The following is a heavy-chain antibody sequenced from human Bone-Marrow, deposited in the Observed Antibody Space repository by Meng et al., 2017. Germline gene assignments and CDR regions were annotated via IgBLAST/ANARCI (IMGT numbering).Heavy chain of an antibody. CDR2: ISYDGSNK. CDR3: ARISSGSYFNLYYYYGMDV. D-gene: IGHD1-26*01. Sequence: GGSLRLSCAASGFTFSSYAMHWVRQAPGKGLEWVAVISYDGSNKYYADSVKGRFTISRDNSKNTLYLQMNSLRAEDTAVYYCARISSGSYFNLYYYYGMDVWGQGTTVTVSS. CDR1: GFTFSSYA. J-gene: IGHJ6*02. V-gene: IGHV3-30*01.